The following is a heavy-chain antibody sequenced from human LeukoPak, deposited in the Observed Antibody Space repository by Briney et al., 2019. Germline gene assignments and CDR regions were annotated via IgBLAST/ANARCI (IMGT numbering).Heavy chain of an antibody. CDR1: GGSISSYY. Sequence: SETLSLTCTVSGGSISSYYWSWIRQPPGKGLEWIGYIYYSGSTNYNPSLKSRVTISVDRSKNQFSLKLSSVTAADTAVYYCARGGSRGSDSSGYYRDWGQGTLVTVSS. CDR2: IYYSGST. V-gene: IGHV4-59*12. J-gene: IGHJ4*02. D-gene: IGHD3-22*01. CDR3: ARGGSRGSDSSGYYRD.